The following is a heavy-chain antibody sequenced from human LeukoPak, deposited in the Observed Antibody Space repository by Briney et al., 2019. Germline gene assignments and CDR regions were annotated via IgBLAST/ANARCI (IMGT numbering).Heavy chain of an antibody. CDR2: IIPIFGTA. J-gene: IGHJ4*02. CDR3: ARDHCSSTSCYSGDYFDY. D-gene: IGHD2-2*01. CDR1: GGTFSSYA. V-gene: IGHV1-69*13. Sequence: ASVKVSCKASGGTFSSYAISWVRQAPGQGLEWIGGIIPIFGTANYAQKFQGRVTITADESTSTAYMELSSLRSEDTAVYYCARDHCSSTSCYSGDYFDYWGQGTLVTVSS.